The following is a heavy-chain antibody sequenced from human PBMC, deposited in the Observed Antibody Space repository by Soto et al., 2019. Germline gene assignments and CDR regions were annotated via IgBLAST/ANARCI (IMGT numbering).Heavy chain of an antibody. Sequence: GGSLRLSCAASGFTVSSNYMNWVRQAPGKGLEWVSLISSGGSTYYADSVKGRFTISRDTSKNTLYLQMNSLRAEDTAVYYCAKDRVVVAAWCYYMDVWGKGTTVTVSS. CDR2: ISSGGST. CDR3: AKDRVVVAAWCYYMDV. CDR1: GFTVSSNY. V-gene: IGHV3-66*01. J-gene: IGHJ6*03. D-gene: IGHD2-15*01.